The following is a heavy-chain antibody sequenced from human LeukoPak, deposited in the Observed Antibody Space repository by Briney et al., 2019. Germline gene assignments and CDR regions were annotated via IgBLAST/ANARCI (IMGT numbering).Heavy chain of an antibody. CDR1: GGSISSSSYY. Sequence: PSETLSLTCTVSGGSISSSSYYWGWIRQPPGKGLEWIGSIYYSGSTYYNPSLKSRVTISVDTSKNQFSLKLSSVTAADTAVYYCARGKKYYYDSTYFDYWGQGTLVTVSS. CDR3: ARGKKYYYDSTYFDY. CDR2: IYYSGST. D-gene: IGHD3-22*01. V-gene: IGHV4-39*07. J-gene: IGHJ4*02.